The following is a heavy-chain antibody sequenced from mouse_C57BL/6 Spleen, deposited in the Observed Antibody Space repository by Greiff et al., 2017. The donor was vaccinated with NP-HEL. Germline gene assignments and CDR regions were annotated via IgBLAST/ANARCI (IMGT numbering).Heavy chain of an antibody. CDR3: ARRELGGYYAMDY. CDR2: ISSGSSTI. Sequence: EVQRVESGGGLVKPGGSLKLSCAASGFTFSDYGLHWVRQAPEKGLEWVAYISSGSSTIYYADTVKGRFTISRDNAKNTLFLQMTSLRSEDTAMYYCARRELGGYYAMDYWGQGTSVTVSS. V-gene: IGHV5-17*01. J-gene: IGHJ4*01. D-gene: IGHD4-1*01. CDR1: GFTFSDYG.